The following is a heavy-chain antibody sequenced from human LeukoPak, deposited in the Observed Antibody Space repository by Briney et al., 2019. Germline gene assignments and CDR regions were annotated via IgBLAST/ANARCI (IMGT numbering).Heavy chain of an antibody. CDR3: ARVESGAVAGTGDVFDM. CDR2: VNRDGSST. CDR1: GFTLSSYW. V-gene: IGHV3-74*01. J-gene: IGHJ3*02. Sequence: PGGSLRLSCAASGFTLSSYWMHWVRQAPGKGLVWVSRVNRDGSSTVYADSVKGRFTISRDNAKNTLYLQMNSLRAEDTAVYYCARVESGAVAGTGDVFDMWGQGTLVTVSS. D-gene: IGHD6-19*01.